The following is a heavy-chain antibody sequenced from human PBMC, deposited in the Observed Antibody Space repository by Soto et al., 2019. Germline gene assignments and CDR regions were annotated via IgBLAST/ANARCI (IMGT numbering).Heavy chain of an antibody. V-gene: IGHV3-9*01. CDR2: ISWNSGSI. D-gene: IGHD5-18*01. Sequence: GGSLRLSCAASGFTFDDYAMHWVRQAPGKGLEWVSGISWNSGSIGYADSEKGRFTISRDNAKNSLYLQMNSLRAEDTALYYCAKDSGYPRHHYYYGMDVWGQGTTVTVSS. CDR3: AKDSGYPRHHYYYGMDV. J-gene: IGHJ6*02. CDR1: GFTFDDYA.